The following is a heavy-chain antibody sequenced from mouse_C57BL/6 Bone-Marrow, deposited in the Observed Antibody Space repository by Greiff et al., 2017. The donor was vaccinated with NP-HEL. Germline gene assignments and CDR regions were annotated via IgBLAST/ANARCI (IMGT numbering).Heavy chain of an antibody. V-gene: IGHV5-12*01. CDR1: GFTFSDYY. D-gene: IGHD1-1*01. CDR3: ARGYGSSDWYFDV. J-gene: IGHJ1*03. CDR2: ISNGGGST. Sequence: EVKVEESGGGLVQPGGSLKLSCAASGFTFSDYYMYWVRQTPEKRLEWVAYISNGGGSTYYPDTVKGRFTISRDNAKNTLYLQMSRLKSEDTAMYYCARGYGSSDWYFDVWGTGTTVTVSS.